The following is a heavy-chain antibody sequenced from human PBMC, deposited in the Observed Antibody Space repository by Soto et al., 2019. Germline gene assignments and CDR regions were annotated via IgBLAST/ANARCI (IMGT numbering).Heavy chain of an antibody. CDR3: ARVGNSSWYSFDY. Sequence: GGSLRLSCAASGFTFSSYAMHWVRQAPGKGLEWVAVISYDGSNKYYADSVKGRFTISRDNSKNTLYLQMNSLRAEDTAVYYCARVGNSSWYSFDYWGQGTLVTVSS. J-gene: IGHJ4*02. CDR1: GFTFSSYA. CDR2: ISYDGSNK. D-gene: IGHD6-13*01. V-gene: IGHV3-30-3*01.